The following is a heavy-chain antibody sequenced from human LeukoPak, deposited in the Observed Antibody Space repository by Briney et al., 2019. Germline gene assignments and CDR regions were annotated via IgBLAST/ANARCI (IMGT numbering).Heavy chain of an antibody. V-gene: IGHV3-66*01. CDR3: ARDQLRYFDWLPYH. CDR2: LYSGGGT. J-gene: IGHJ5*02. CDR1: GFTVSSNY. D-gene: IGHD3-9*01. Sequence: GGSLRLSCAASGFTVSSNYMSWVRQAPGKGLEWVSILYSGGGTYYADPVKGRFTISRDNSKNTLYLQMSSLRAEDTAVYYCARDQLRYFDWLPYHWGQGTLVTVSS.